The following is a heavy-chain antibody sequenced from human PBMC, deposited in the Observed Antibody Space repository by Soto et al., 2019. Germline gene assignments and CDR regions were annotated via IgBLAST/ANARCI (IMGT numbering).Heavy chain of an antibody. D-gene: IGHD4-17*01. J-gene: IGHJ4*02. V-gene: IGHV4-39*01. Sequence: PSETLSLTCTVSGDSINNSSFSWGWVRQPPGKGLEWIGNVFYSGSTYENPSLQSRVTMSVDTSKNQFSLRLSSVTAADTALYYCARLRYGDYFDFWGQGTLVTVS. CDR1: GDSINNSSFS. CDR2: VFYSGST. CDR3: ARLRYGDYFDF.